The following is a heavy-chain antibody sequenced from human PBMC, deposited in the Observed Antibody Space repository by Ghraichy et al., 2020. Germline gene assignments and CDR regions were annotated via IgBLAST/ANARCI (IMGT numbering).Heavy chain of an antibody. V-gene: IGHV4-31*03. Sequence: TLSLTCTVSGGSISSGGYYWSWIRQHPGKGLEWIGYIYYSGSTYYNPSLQSRVTISVDTSKNQFSLKLSSVTAADTAVYYCARGVIVLMVYAMGDPGDAFDIWGQGTMVTVSS. CDR2: IYYSGST. CDR1: GGSISSGGYY. D-gene: IGHD2-8*01. CDR3: ARGVIVLMVYAMGDPGDAFDI. J-gene: IGHJ3*02.